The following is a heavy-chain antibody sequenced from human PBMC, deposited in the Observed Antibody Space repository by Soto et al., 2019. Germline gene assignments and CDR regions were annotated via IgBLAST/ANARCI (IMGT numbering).Heavy chain of an antibody. D-gene: IGHD3-16*01. CDR3: ARVVQGAWYFVL. V-gene: IGHV3-74*01. CDR1: GFTFSSDW. CDR2: INPDGRVT. J-gene: IGHJ2*01. Sequence: EVQLVESGGGLVQPGGSLTLSCAASGFTFSSDWMHWVRQAPGKGVEWVSRINPDGRVTNYADSVKGRFTISRDNAKSALYLQMTGLSPEDRAVYDCARVVQGAWYFVLWGRGTLVTVSS.